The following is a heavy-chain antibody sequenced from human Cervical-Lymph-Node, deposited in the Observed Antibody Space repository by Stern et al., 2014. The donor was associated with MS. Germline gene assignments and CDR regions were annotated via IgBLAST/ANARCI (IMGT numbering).Heavy chain of an antibody. CDR2: VTGSGGST. CDR3: ATGGRWQGFES. Sequence: EVQLVESGGGLVQPGGSLRLSCAASGFTFTTYAMSWVRQAPGKGLDWVSTVTGSGGSTFYADSVKGRFTISRDNSRNTLHLQIDNMRAEDTAIYYCATGGRWQGFESCGQGTLLTVSS. D-gene: IGHD4-23*01. J-gene: IGHJ4*02. V-gene: IGHV3-23*04. CDR1: GFTFTTYA.